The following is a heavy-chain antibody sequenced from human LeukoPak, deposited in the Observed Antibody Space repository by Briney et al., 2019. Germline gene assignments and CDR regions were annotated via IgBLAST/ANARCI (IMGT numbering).Heavy chain of an antibody. D-gene: IGHD4-17*01. CDR2: IYYSGST. CDR1: GGSISSYY. CDR3: ARTVTTADDPAGSAFDI. V-gene: IGHV4-59*08. Sequence: PSETLSLTCTVSGGSISSYYWSWIRQPPGKGLEWIGYIYYSGSTYYNPSFKSRVTISVDTSKNQFSLKLSSVTAADTAVYYCARTVTTADDPAGSAFDIWGLGTMVTVSS. J-gene: IGHJ3*02.